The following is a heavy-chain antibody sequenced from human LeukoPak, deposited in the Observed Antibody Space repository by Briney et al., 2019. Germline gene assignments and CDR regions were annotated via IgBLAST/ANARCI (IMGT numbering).Heavy chain of an antibody. Sequence: GASVKVSCKASGYTFTNNYLHWVRQAPGQGLDWMGWINPKSGGTHYAQRFQGSVTITRDTSITTAYLELSSLRSDDTAVYYCAREITIHGYNWFDPWGQGTLVTVSS. D-gene: IGHD3-3*01. J-gene: IGHJ5*02. CDR2: INPKSGGT. V-gene: IGHV1-2*04. CDR3: AREITIHGYNWFDP. CDR1: GYTFTNNY.